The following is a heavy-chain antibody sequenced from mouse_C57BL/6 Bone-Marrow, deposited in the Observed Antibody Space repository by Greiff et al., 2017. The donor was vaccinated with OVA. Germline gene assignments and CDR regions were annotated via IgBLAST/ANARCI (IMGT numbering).Heavy chain of an antibody. CDR1: GYTFTSYG. J-gene: IGHJ2*01. CDR2: IYPRSGNT. V-gene: IGHV1-81*01. Sequence: VKLQESGAELARPGASVKLSCKASGYTFTSYGISWVKQSTGQGLEWIGEIYPRSGNTYYNEKFKGKATLTVDKSSNTAYMKLRSLTSEDAADYFSALYDYDGALYYCGQGTTLTVSS. CDR3: ALYDYDGALYY. D-gene: IGHD2-4*01.